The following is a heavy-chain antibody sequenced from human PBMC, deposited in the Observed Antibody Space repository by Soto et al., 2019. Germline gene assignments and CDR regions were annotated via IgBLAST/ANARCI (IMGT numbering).Heavy chain of an antibody. CDR1: GYTFTSYY. CDR3: AKIGARLFYDSTGYYLFEY. Sequence: ASVKVSCKASGYTFTSYYMHWVRQAPGQGLEWMGIINPSGGSTSYAQKFQGRVTMTRDTSTSTVYMELSSLRSEDTAVYYCAKIGARLFYDSTGYYLFEYWGEGTLVT. J-gene: IGHJ4*02. CDR2: INPSGGST. D-gene: IGHD3-22*01. V-gene: IGHV1-46*03.